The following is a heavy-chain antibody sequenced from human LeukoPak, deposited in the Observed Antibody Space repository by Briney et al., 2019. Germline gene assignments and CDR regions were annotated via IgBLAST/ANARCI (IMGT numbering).Heavy chain of an antibody. CDR3: ARGKDIVVVPAADNWFDP. CDR1: GYSFPSYW. V-gene: IGHV5-51*01. CDR2: IYPGDSDT. D-gene: IGHD2-2*01. Sequence: GESLKISCKGSGYSFPSYWIGWVRQLPGKGLEWMGIIYPGDSDTRYSPSFQGQVTISADKSISTAYLQWSSLKASGTAMYYCARGKDIVVVPAADNWFDPWGQGTLVTVSS. J-gene: IGHJ5*02.